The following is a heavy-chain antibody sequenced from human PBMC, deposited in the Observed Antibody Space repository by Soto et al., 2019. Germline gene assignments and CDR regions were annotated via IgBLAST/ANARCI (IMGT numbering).Heavy chain of an antibody. CDR1: GGPINSGSYY. CDR3: ARVDNDPTENFDY. D-gene: IGHD1-1*01. CDR2: IHYSGNT. V-gene: IGHV4-39*07. J-gene: IGHJ4*02. Sequence: SETLSLTCTVSGGPINSGSYYWGWIRQPPGKGLEWIGNIHYSGNTNYNPSLKSRVTISVDTSKNQFSLKLSSVTAADTAVYYCARVDNDPTENFDYWGQGTRVTVSS.